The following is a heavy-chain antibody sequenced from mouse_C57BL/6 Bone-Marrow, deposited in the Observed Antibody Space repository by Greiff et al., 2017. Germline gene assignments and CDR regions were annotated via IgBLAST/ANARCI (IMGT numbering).Heavy chain of an antibody. CDR3: ARWDDGDYGAY. CDR1: GYTFTSYW. J-gene: IGHJ3*01. Sequence: QVQLQQPGAELVKPGASVKLSCKASGYTFTSYWMHWVKQRPGQGLEWIGMIHPNSGSTNYNEKFKSKATLTVDKSSSTAYMQLSSLTSEDSAVYYCARWDDGDYGAYWGQGTLVTVSA. CDR2: IHPNSGST. V-gene: IGHV1-64*01. D-gene: IGHD2-3*01.